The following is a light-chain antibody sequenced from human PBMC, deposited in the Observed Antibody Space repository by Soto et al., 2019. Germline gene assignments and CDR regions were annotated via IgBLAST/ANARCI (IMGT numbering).Light chain of an antibody. CDR2: DAS. J-gene: IGKJ1*01. CDR3: QQYNSYRT. CDR1: QTISTW. V-gene: IGKV1-5*01. Sequence: IQLTQSPSTLAASLGDRVTITCRARQTISTWLAWYQQKPGKAPRLLIYDASVLESGVPSRLSGSGSGTEFTLTISSLQPDDFATYYCQQYNSYRTFGQGTKVDIK.